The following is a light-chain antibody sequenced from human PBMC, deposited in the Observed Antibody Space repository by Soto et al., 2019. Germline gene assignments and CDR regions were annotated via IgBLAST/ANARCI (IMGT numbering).Light chain of an antibody. CDR2: QTS. CDR3: QQYGSSPPYT. Sequence: EIVLTQSPATLSSFPGDRVTLSCRASQYINTRLAWYQHRPGQAPRLLIYQTSLRAAGIPARFSASGSGTDFTLTISDVQPEDFAVYYCQQYGSSPPYTFGQGTKLEIK. CDR1: QYINTR. V-gene: IGKV3-20*01. J-gene: IGKJ2*01.